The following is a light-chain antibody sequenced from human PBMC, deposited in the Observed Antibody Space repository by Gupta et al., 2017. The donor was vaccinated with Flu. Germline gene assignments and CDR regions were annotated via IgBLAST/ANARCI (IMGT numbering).Light chain of an antibody. V-gene: IGKV3-15*01. CDR1: RSISSF. J-gene: IGKJ4*01. CDR2: GAS. Sequence: EIVMTQSPATLSVSPGERATLSCRASRSISSFLAWYRQKPGQAPRLLIYGASTRATGVPARFSGSGSGTEFTLTINSLQSEDFAVYYCQQYKNWPPLTFGGGTRVEIK. CDR3: QQYKNWPPLT.